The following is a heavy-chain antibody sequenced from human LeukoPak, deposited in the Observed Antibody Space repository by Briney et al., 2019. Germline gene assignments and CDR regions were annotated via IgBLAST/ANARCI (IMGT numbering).Heavy chain of an antibody. J-gene: IGHJ4*03. Sequence: GGSLRLSCAASGFTFSSYGMHWVRQAPGKGLEWVAFISCDGSDKYYADSVKGRFTISRDNSKNTLFLQMNSLRAEDKAVYYCAKGELTGTTYGSVDYWGQGTLVTVSS. V-gene: IGHV3-30*18. D-gene: IGHD1-7*01. CDR3: AKGELTGTTYGSVDY. CDR2: ISCDGSDK. CDR1: GFTFSSYG.